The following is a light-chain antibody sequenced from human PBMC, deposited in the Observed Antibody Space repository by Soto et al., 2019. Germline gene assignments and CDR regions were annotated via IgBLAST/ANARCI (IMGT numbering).Light chain of an antibody. J-gene: IGLJ1*01. V-gene: IGLV1-51*01. CDR3: GSWDSSLSAYV. CDR2: DGN. CDR1: SSNIGGNS. Sequence: QSVMTQPPSVSAAPGQKVTISCSGSSSNIGGNSVSWYQQLPGTAPKHLIYDGNKRPSGIPDRFSGSKSGTSATLGITGFQTGDEADYYCGSWDSSLSAYVFGTGTKLTVL.